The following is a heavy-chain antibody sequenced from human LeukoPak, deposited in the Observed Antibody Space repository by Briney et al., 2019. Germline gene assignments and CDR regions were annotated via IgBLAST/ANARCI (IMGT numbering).Heavy chain of an antibody. V-gene: IGHV1-2*02. J-gene: IGHJ4*02. CDR3: ATAGYDFWSGYSTFDY. D-gene: IGHD3-3*01. Sequence: SVKVSCKASGYTFTGYHIHWVRQAPGQGLEWMGWINPNSGGTNYAQKFQGRVNMTRDTSISTAYMELSRLRSDDTAVYYCATAGYDFWSGYSTFDYWGQGTLVTVSS. CDR2: INPNSGGT. CDR1: GYTFTGYH.